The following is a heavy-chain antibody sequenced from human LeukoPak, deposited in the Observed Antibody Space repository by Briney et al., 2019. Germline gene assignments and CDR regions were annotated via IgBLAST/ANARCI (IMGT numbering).Heavy chain of an antibody. CDR3: ARGDLGYCSGGSCFARFDP. V-gene: IGHV4-39*07. D-gene: IGHD2-15*01. J-gene: IGHJ5*02. CDR2: IYYGGST. CDR1: GGSISSSSYY. Sequence: SETLSLTCTVSGGSISSSSYYWGWIRQPPGKGLEWIGSIYYGGSTYYNPSLKSRVTISVDTSKNQFSLKLSSVTAADTAVYYCARGDLGYCSGGSCFARFDPWGQGTLVTVSS.